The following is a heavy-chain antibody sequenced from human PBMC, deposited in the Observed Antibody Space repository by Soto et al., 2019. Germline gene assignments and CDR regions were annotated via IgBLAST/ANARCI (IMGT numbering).Heavy chain of an antibody. V-gene: IGHV3-33*01. CDR3: ARDPGGDGYNTVFDY. Sequence: QVQLVESGGGVVQPGRSLRLSCAASGFTFSSYGMHWVRQAPGKGLEWVAVIWYDGSNKYYADSVKGRFTISRDNSXXTLYLQMNSLRAEDTAVYYCARDPGGDGYNTVFDYWGQGTLVTVSS. CDR1: GFTFSSYG. D-gene: IGHD3-16*01. CDR2: IWYDGSNK. J-gene: IGHJ4*02.